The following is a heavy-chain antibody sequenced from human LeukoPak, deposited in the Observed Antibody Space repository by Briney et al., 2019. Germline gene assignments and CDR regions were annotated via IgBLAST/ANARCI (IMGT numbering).Heavy chain of an antibody. CDR2: IYSSGST. J-gene: IGHJ4*02. CDR3: ARDLIVPDAMTGSGSYSTDY. CDR1: GGSISSYY. D-gene: IGHD3-10*01. Sequence: SETLSLTCTVSGGSISSYYWSWIRQPAGKGLDWVGRIYSSGSTNYNPSLKSRVTISVDTSKNQFSLKLSFVPAADTAVYYCARDLIVPDAMTGSGSYSTDYWGQGTLATVSS. V-gene: IGHV4-4*07.